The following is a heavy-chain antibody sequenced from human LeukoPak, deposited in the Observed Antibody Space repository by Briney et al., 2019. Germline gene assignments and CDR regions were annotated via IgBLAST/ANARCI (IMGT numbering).Heavy chain of an antibody. J-gene: IGHJ4*02. D-gene: IGHD3-10*01. CDR1: GGSISSYY. CDR3: ARVGSDYYGSGSYFLFDY. V-gene: IGHV4-4*07. CDR2: IYTSGST. Sequence: SETLSLTCTVSGGSISSYYWSWIRQPAGKGLEWSGRIYTSGSTNYNPSLKSRVTMSVDTSKNQFSLKLSSVAAADAAVYYCARVGSDYYGSGSYFLFDYWGQGTLVTVSS.